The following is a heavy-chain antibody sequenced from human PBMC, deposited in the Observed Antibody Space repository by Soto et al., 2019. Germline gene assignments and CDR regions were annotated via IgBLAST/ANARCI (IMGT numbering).Heavy chain of an antibody. J-gene: IGHJ4*02. CDR3: TTEGGGSYSNK. CDR2: IRGSSGTT. V-gene: IGHV3-48*02. CDR1: GFSVSGYS. Sequence: EVQLIESGGGLVRPGGSLRLSGAASGFSVSGYSMNWVRQAPGKGLEWISYIRGSSGTTIYAASVRGRFTISRDNANNSLYLQMDSLRDDDTAVYYCTTEGGGSYSNKWGQGTLVIVSS. D-gene: IGHD1-26*01.